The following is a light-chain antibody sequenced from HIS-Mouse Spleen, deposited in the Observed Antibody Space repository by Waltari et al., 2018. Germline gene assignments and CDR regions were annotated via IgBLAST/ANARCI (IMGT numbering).Light chain of an antibody. CDR2: DVS. CDR3: SSYTSSSTEV. CDR1: SSDVGGSNS. V-gene: IGLV2-14*03. Sequence: QSALTQPASVSGSPGQSITISCTGTSSDVGGSNSVSWYQHHPGKAPKLMIYDVSNRPSGVSNRFSGSKSGNTASLTISGLQAEDEADYYCSSYTSSSTEVFGGGTKLTVL. J-gene: IGLJ2*01.